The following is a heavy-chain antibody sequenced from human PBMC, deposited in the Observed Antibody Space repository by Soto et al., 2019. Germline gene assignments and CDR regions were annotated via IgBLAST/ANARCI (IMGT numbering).Heavy chain of an antibody. V-gene: IGHV3-30*18. CDR2: ISYDGSNK. Sequence: QVQLVESGGGVVQPGRSLRLSCAASGFTFSSYGMHWVRQAPGKGLEWVAVISYDGSNKYYADSVKGRFTISRDNSKNALYLQMNSVRAEDTAVYYCAKVIEGVHDYGEWEGAFDIWGQGTMVTVSS. J-gene: IGHJ3*02. CDR3: AKVIEGVHDYGEWEGAFDI. CDR1: GFTFSSYG. D-gene: IGHD4-17*01.